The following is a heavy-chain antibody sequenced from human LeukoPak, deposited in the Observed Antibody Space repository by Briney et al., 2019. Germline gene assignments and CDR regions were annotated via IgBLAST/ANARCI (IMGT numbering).Heavy chain of an antibody. CDR2: MNPNSGNT. J-gene: IGHJ4*02. CDR1: GYTFTSYD. D-gene: IGHD3-16*01. V-gene: IGHV1-8*03. CDR3: ARGHRIAGGVIQYYFDY. Sequence: ASVKVSCKASGYTFTSYDINWVRQATGQGLEWMGWMNPNSGNTGYAQKFQGRVTITRNTSISTAYMELSSLRSEDTAVYYCARGHRIAGGVIQYYFDYWGQETLVTVSS.